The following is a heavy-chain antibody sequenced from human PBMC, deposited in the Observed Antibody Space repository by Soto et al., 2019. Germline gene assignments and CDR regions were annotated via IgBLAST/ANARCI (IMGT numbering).Heavy chain of an antibody. CDR1: GGSISSGGYS. D-gene: IGHD3-10*01. CDR3: VRQGIGFLHGLVDV. Sequence: PSETLSLTCTVSGGSISSGGYSWTWIRQHPGKGLGWIGYIYYSGSTYYKPSLKSRLTISVDTSKNHLSLKLSSVTAADTAVYYCVRQGIGFLHGLVDVWGQGTTVTVSS. V-gene: IGHV4-31*03. J-gene: IGHJ6*01. CDR2: IYYSGST.